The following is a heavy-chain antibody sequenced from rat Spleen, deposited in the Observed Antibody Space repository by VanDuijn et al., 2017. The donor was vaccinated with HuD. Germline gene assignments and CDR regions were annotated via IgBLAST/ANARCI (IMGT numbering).Heavy chain of an antibody. D-gene: IGHD1-9*01. J-gene: IGHJ2*01. CDR2: ISYGDSSGHSST. CDR3: ARRHYGYTDYFDY. V-gene: IGHV5-29*01. Sequence: EVQLVESGGGLVQPGRSLKLSCAASGFTFSDYGMAWVRQAPTKGLEWVATISYGDSSGHSSTYERDSVKGLFTISRDNAKSTLSRQRDSLRSEDTATYYCARRHYGYTDYFDYWGQGVMVTVSS. CDR1: GFTFSDYG.